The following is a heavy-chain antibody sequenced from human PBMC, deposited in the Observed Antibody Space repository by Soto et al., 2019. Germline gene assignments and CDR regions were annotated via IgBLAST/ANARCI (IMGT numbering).Heavy chain of an antibody. D-gene: IGHD1-26*01. Sequence: PVGSLRLSCAASGFTFSSYGMHWVRQAPGKGLEWVAVISYDGSNKYYADSVKGRFTIPRDNSKNTLYLQMNSLRAEDTAVYYCAKDFGGSYPPRWGQGTLVTVSS. V-gene: IGHV3-30*18. CDR2: ISYDGSNK. CDR1: GFTFSSYG. CDR3: AKDFGGSYPPR. J-gene: IGHJ4*02.